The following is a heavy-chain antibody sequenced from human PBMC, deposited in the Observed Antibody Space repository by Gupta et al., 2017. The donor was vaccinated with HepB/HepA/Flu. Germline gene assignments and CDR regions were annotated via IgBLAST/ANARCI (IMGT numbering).Heavy chain of an antibody. J-gene: IGHJ6*03. D-gene: IGHD2-2*01. Sequence: QVQLVQSGAEVKKPGASVKVSCKASGYPFTSYYMHWVRQAPGQGLEWMGIINPSGGSTSYAQKFQGRVTMTRDTSTSTVYMELSSLRSEDTAVYYCARDSPDIVVVPAAISKKTYYYYYMDVWGKGTTVTVSS. CDR1: GYPFTSYY. V-gene: IGHV1-46*01. CDR3: ARDSPDIVVVPAAISKKTYYYYYMDV. CDR2: INPSGGST.